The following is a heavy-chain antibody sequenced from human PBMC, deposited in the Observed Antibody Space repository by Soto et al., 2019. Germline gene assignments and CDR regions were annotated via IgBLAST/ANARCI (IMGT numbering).Heavy chain of an antibody. CDR1: GYTFTRYG. CDR2: INTYNGNT. CDR3: AMVAVYVTPSPQDG. J-gene: IGHJ6*04. V-gene: IGHV1-18*01. Sequence: QVQLVQSGAEVKNPGASVKVSCKASGYTFTRYGIGWARQAPGQGLEWMGWINTYNGNTNYAQNVQGRVTLTTDTAPNAAYMETRSLRSNDTDLYYWAMVAVYVTPSPQDGGGKGTTVIVSS. D-gene: IGHD6-19*01.